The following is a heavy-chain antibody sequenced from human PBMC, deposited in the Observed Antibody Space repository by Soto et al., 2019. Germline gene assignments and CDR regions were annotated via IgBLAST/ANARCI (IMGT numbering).Heavy chain of an antibody. V-gene: IGHV4-34*01. D-gene: IGHD3-3*01. J-gene: IGHJ5*02. Sequence: SETLSLTCAVYGGSFSGYYWSWIRQPPGKGLEWIGEINHSGSTNYNPSLKSRVTISVDTSKNQFSLKLSSVTAADTAVYYCARGPTLQIFGVAPKGGWFDPWGQGTLVTVSS. CDR1: GGSFSGYY. CDR3: ARGPTLQIFGVAPKGGWFDP. CDR2: INHSGST.